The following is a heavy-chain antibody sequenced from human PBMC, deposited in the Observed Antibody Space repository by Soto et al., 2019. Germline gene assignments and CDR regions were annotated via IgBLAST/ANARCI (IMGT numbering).Heavy chain of an antibody. Sequence: GESLRLSCAAAGFTFSSYSMNWVRQAPGKGLEWVSSISSSSSYIYYADSVKGRFTISRDNAKNSLYLQMNSLRAEDTAVYYCARDRRVVGRYYYGMDVWGQGTTVTVSS. J-gene: IGHJ6*02. CDR1: GFTFSSYS. V-gene: IGHV3-21*01. D-gene: IGHD2-15*01. CDR2: ISSSSSYI. CDR3: ARDRRVVGRYYYGMDV.